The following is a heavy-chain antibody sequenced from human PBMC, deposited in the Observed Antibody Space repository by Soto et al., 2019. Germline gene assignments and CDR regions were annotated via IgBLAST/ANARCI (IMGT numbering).Heavy chain of an antibody. CDR3: AHKSGDGYNGGGCFDP. CDR2: IYWDDDK. J-gene: IGHJ5*02. Sequence: QITLKESGPPLVKPTQTLTLTCTFSGFSRSTSGVGVGWIRQPPGKALERLALIYWDDDKRYSPSLKSRLTSTKDTSKIQVVLTMPNMDAVDTDTYYCAHKSGDGYNGGGCFDPWGQGTLVTVSS. D-gene: IGHD2-8*02. V-gene: IGHV2-5*02. CDR1: GFSRSTSGVG.